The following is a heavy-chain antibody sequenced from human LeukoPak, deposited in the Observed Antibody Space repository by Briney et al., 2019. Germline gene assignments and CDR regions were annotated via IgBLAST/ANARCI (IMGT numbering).Heavy chain of an antibody. CDR3: ATRDGYTDFDY. CDR1: GGSISSYY. CDR2: IYYSGST. J-gene: IGHJ4*02. Sequence: PSETLSLTCTVSGGSISSYYWSWIRQPPGKGLEWIGYIYYSGSTNYNPSLKSRVTISVDTSKNQFSLKLSSVTAADTAVYYCATRDGYTDFDYWGQGTLVTVSS. D-gene: IGHD5-24*01. V-gene: IGHV4-59*12.